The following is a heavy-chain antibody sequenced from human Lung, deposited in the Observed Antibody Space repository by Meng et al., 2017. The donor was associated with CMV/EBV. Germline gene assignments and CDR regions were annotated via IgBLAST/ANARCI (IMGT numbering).Heavy chain of an antibody. CDR2: ISNSGACI. D-gene: IGHD2-21*01. CDR1: GFTFSRYS. Sequence: SCAASGFTFSRYSMNWVRQAPGKGLEWVSSISNSGACIYYADSVKGRFSFSSDKAQNSLYLHMNSLRAEDTAGYSYTNDVSPRSSSYFAIYYFYSLDVXGQGTAVTVSS. V-gene: IGHV3-21*01. CDR3: TNDVSPRSSSYFAIYYFYSLDV. J-gene: IGHJ6*02.